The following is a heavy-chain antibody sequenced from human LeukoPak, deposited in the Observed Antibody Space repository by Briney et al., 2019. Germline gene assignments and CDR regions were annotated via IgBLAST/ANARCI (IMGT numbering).Heavy chain of an antibody. D-gene: IGHD3-10*01. Sequence: ASVKVSCKASGYTFTSYDINWVRQATGQGLEWRGWMNPNSGNTGYAQKFQGRVTITRNTSISTAYMELSSLRSEDTAVYYCARRARLVRGFNWFDPWGQGTLVTVSS. CDR2: MNPNSGNT. CDR1: GYTFTSYD. CDR3: ARRARLVRGFNWFDP. J-gene: IGHJ5*02. V-gene: IGHV1-8*03.